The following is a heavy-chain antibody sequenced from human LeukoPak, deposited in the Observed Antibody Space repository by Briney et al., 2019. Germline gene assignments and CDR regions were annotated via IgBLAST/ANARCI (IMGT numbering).Heavy chain of an antibody. CDR3: ARGPTRIAVAAPGWFDP. CDR2: INHSGST. D-gene: IGHD6-19*01. Sequence: SSETLSLTCAVYGGSFSGYYWSWIRQPPGKGLEWIGEINHSGSTNYNPSLKSRVTISVDTSKNQFSLKLSPVTAADTAVYYCARGPTRIAVAAPGWFDPWGQGTLVTVSS. V-gene: IGHV4-34*01. J-gene: IGHJ5*02. CDR1: GGSFSGYY.